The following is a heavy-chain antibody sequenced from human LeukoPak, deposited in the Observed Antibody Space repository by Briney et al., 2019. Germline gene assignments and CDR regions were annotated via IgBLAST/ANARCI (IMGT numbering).Heavy chain of an antibody. V-gene: IGHV3-48*04. D-gene: IGHD3-10*01. CDR2: ISSSGDTI. CDR3: ARVVHYGSGPAVG. J-gene: IGHJ4*02. CDR1: GITFSSYA. Sequence: GGSLRLSCAASGITFSSYAMSWVRQAPGKGLEWVSYISSSGDTIYYADSVKGRFTISRDNAKNSVHLQMNSLRAEDTAVYYCARVVHYGSGPAVGWGQGTLVTVSS.